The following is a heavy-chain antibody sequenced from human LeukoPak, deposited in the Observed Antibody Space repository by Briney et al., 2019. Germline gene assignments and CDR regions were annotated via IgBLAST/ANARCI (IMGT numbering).Heavy chain of an antibody. V-gene: IGHV3-53*01. CDR2: IYSGGNT. CDR1: GFTVSSNS. CDR3: ARRAGAYSHPYDY. D-gene: IGHD4/OR15-4a*01. J-gene: IGHJ4*02. Sequence: GGSLRLSCTVSGFTVSSNSMSWVRQAPGKGLEWVSFIYSGGNTHYSDSLKGRFTIARDNSKNTLYLQMNSLRVEDTAVYYCARRAGAYSHPYDYWGQGTLVTVSS.